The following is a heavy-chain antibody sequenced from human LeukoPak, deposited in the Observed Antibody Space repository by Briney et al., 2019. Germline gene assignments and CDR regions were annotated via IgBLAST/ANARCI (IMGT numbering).Heavy chain of an antibody. CDR2: IGGRDSGT. V-gene: IGHV3-23*01. CDR1: GFIFSNYA. J-gene: IGHJ4*02. CDR3: AKWGDYDILTGYYDSDY. D-gene: IGHD3-9*01. Sequence: GGSLRLSCAASGFIFSNYAMSWVCQAPGKGLEWVSAIGGRDSGTYYADSVRGRFTVSRDDPKHTLYLQMNTLRAEDTAVYYCAKWGDYDILTGYYDSDYWGQGTLVTVSS.